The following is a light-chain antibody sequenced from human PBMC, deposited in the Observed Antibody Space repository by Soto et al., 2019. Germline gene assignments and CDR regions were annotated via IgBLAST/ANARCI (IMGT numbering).Light chain of an antibody. J-gene: IGLJ3*02. V-gene: IGLV2-14*01. CDR3: SSYTNSNTWV. CDR2: GVT. CDR1: NSDVGGFNY. Sequence: QSALTQPASVSGSPGQSITISCTGTNSDVGGFNYVSWYQQHPGKAPKLMIYGVTNRPSGVSNRFSGSKSGNTASLTISGLQAEDEADYYCSSYTNSNTWVFGGGTKVTVL.